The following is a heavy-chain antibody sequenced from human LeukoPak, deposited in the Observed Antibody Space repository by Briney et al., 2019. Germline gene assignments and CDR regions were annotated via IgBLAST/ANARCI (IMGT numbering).Heavy chain of an antibody. CDR1: GGSISSYY. CDR3: AREAYTDFWNAFPLDP. Sequence: SETLSLTCTVSGGSISSYYWSWIRQPPGKGLEWVGYIYYSGSTNYNPSLKSRVTISVDTSKNQFSLKLSSVTAADTAMYYCAREAYTDFWNAFPLDPWGQGTLVTVSS. CDR2: IYYSGST. D-gene: IGHD3-3*01. J-gene: IGHJ5*02. V-gene: IGHV4-59*12.